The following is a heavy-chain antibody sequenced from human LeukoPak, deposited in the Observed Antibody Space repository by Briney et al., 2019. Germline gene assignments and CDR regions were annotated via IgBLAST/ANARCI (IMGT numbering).Heavy chain of an antibody. CDR3: ARESYYDSWSASQPQREFDY. J-gene: IGHJ4*02. V-gene: IGHV1-18*01. CDR2: ISAYNGNT. CDR1: GYTFTSYG. D-gene: IGHD3-3*01. Sequence: GASVKVSCKASGYTFTSYGISWVRQAPGQGLEWMGWISAYNGNTNYAQKLQGRVTMTTDTSTSTAYMELRSLRSDDTAVYYCARESYYDSWSASQPQREFDYWGQGTLVTVSS.